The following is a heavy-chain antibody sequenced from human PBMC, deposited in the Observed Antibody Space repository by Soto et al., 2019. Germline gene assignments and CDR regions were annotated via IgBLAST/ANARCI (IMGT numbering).Heavy chain of an antibody. J-gene: IGHJ2*01. D-gene: IGHD5-18*01. CDR3: ATPGYGAGGYWYFDL. CDR2: IIPIFGTA. CDR1: GGTFSSYA. V-gene: IGHV1-69*01. Sequence: QVQLVQSGAEVKKPGSSVKVSCKASGGTFSSYAISWVRQAPGQGLKWMGGIIPIFGTANYAQKIQGTVTSTADESTSTAYMELSSLRSGDTAVYYCATPGYGAGGYWYFDLWGRGTLVTVSS.